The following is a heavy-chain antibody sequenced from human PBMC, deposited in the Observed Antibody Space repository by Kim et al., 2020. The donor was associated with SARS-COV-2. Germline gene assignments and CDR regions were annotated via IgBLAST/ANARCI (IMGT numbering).Heavy chain of an antibody. CDR1: GGSISSYY. CDR2: IYYSGST. Sequence: SETLSLTCTVSGGSISSYYWSWIRQPPGKGLEWIGYIYYSGSTNYNPSLKSRVTISVDTSKNQFSLKLSSVTAADTAVYYCAGHARVTMIVVVTPGAFDIWGQGTMVTVSS. D-gene: IGHD3-22*01. V-gene: IGHV4-59*08. J-gene: IGHJ3*02. CDR3: AGHARVTMIVVVTPGAFDI.